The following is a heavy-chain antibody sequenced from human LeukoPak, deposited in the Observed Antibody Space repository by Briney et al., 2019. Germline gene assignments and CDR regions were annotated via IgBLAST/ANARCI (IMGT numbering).Heavy chain of an antibody. CDR1: GGSISSYY. Sequence: SETLSLTCTVSGGSISSYYWSWIRQPPGKGLEWIGYIYYSGSTNYNPSLKGRVTISVDTSKNQFSLKLSSVTTADTAVYYCARDRYYYYGMDVWGQGTTVTVPS. CDR2: IYYSGST. V-gene: IGHV4-59*01. J-gene: IGHJ6*02. CDR3: ARDRYYYYGMDV.